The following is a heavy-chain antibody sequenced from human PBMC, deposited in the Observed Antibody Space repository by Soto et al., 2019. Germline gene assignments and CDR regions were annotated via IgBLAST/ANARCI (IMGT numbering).Heavy chain of an antibody. CDR2: MNPNSGNT. Sequence: QVQLVQSGAEVKKPGASVKVSCKASGYTFTSYDINWVRQATRQGLEWMGWMNPNSGNTGYAQKFQGRVTMTRNTSISTAYMELSGLRSEDAAVYYCARSTNDYGARHWGQVTLVTVSS. D-gene: IGHD4-17*01. CDR1: GYTFTSYD. CDR3: ARSTNDYGARH. J-gene: IGHJ1*01. V-gene: IGHV1-8*01.